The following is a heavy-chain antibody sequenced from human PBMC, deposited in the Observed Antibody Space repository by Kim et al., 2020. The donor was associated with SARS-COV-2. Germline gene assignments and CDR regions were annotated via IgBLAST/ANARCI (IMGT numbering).Heavy chain of an antibody. D-gene: IGHD2-15*01. CDR3: ARVCGGSCYDYFDY. J-gene: IGHJ4*02. Sequence: ADSVKGRFTISRDNAKNSLYLQMNSLRAEDTAVYYCARVCGGSCYDYFDYWGQGTLVTVSS. V-gene: IGHV3-11*06.